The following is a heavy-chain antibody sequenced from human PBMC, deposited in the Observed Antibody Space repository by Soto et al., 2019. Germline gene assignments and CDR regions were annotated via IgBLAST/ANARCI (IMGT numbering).Heavy chain of an antibody. J-gene: IGHJ4*02. Sequence: SETLSLTCTVSGGSISSYYWSWIRQPPGKGLEWIGYIYYSGSTNYNPSLKSRVTISVDTSKNQFSLKLSSVTAADTAVYYCAREYCSGGSCVDYWGQGTLVTVSS. D-gene: IGHD2-15*01. CDR2: IYYSGST. CDR3: AREYCSGGSCVDY. V-gene: IGHV4-59*12. CDR1: GGSISSYY.